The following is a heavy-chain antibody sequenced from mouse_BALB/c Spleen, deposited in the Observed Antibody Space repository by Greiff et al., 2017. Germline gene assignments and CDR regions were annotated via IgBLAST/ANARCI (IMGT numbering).Heavy chain of an antibody. Sequence: EVQLQQSGAELVRSGASVKLSCTASGFNIKDYYMHWVKQRPEQGLEWIGWIDPENGDTEYAPKFQGKATMTADTSSNTAYLQLSSLTSEDTAVYYCNEGSSITTATLYAMDYWGQGTSVTVSS. CDR1: GFNIKDYY. D-gene: IGHD1-2*01. V-gene: IGHV14-4*02. CDR2: IDPENGDT. J-gene: IGHJ4*01. CDR3: NEGSSITTATLYAMDY.